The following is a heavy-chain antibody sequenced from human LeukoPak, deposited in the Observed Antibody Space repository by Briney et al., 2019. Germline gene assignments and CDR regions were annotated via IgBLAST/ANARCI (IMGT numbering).Heavy chain of an antibody. Sequence: PSETLSLTCAVYGGSFSGYYWSWIRQPPGKGLEWIGEINHSGSTNYNPSLKSRVTISVDTSKNQFSLKLSSVTAADTAVYYCARAKKIVVVPAAMFNYYYYGMDVWGQGTTVTVSS. V-gene: IGHV4-34*01. CDR1: GGSFSGYY. CDR2: INHSGST. D-gene: IGHD2-2*01. CDR3: ARAKKIVVVPAAMFNYYYYGMDV. J-gene: IGHJ6*02.